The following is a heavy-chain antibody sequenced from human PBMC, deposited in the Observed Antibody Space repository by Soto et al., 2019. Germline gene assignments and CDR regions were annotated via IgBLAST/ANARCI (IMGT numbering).Heavy chain of an antibody. Sequence: ASVKVSCKASGYTFTSYGISWVRQAPGQGLEWMGWISAYNGNTNYAQKLQGRVTMTTDTSTSTAYMELRSLRSDDTAVYYCAREDCSGGSCGYLADYWGQGTLGTVSS. J-gene: IGHJ4*02. CDR1: GYTFTSYG. CDR2: ISAYNGNT. CDR3: AREDCSGGSCGYLADY. D-gene: IGHD2-15*01. V-gene: IGHV1-18*01.